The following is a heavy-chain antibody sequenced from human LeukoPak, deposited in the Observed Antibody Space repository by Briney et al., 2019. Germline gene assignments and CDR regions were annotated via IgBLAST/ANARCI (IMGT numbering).Heavy chain of an antibody. CDR3: ARDWVGMTGTHPGGSLFDP. CDR2: INPNSGGT. D-gene: IGHD1-1*01. CDR1: GYTFTGYY. J-gene: IGHJ5*02. V-gene: IGHV1-2*02. Sequence: ASVKVSCKASGYTFTGYYMHWVRQAPGQGLEWMGWINPNSGGTNYAQKFQGRVTMTRDTSISTAYMELSRLRSDDTAVYYCARDWVGMTGTHPGGSLFDPWGQGTLVTVSS.